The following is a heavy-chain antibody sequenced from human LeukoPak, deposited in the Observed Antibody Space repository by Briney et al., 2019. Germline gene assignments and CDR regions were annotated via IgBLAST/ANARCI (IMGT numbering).Heavy chain of an antibody. CDR2: ISGTSSHI. V-gene: IGHV3-21*01. Sequence: GGSLRLSCAASGFTLSSYGMSWVRQAPGKGLEWVSAISGTSSHIYYADSVKGRFSISRDNAKNSLYVQMNSLRAEDTAVYYCARVRSYYDSSGLDYWGQGTLVTVSS. D-gene: IGHD3-22*01. CDR3: ARVRSYYDSSGLDY. CDR1: GFTLSSYG. J-gene: IGHJ4*02.